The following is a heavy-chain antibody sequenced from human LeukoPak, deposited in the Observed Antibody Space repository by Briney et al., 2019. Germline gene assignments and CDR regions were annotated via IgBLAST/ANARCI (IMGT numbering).Heavy chain of an antibody. D-gene: IGHD4-11*01. CDR3: ARWDYSNYVFDY. Sequence: GASVKVSCKASGYTFTSYDINWVRQATGQGLEWMGWMNPKSGNTGHAQKFQGRVTITTDESTSTAYMELSSLRSEDTAVYYCARWDYSNYVFDYWGQGTLVTVSS. V-gene: IGHV1-8*03. CDR1: GYTFTSYD. CDR2: MNPKSGNT. J-gene: IGHJ4*02.